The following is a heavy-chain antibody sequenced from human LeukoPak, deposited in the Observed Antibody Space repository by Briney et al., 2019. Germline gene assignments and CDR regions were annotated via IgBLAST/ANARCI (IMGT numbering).Heavy chain of an antibody. J-gene: IGHJ4*02. Sequence: PSETLSLTCAVYGGSFSGYYWSWIRQPPRKGLEWIGEINHSGSTNYNPSLKSRVTISVDTSKNQFSLKLSSVTAADTAVYYCAKGGGYGLIDYWGQGTLVTVSS. CDR1: GGSFSGYY. D-gene: IGHD1-26*01. CDR3: AKGGGYGLIDY. V-gene: IGHV4-34*01. CDR2: INHSGST.